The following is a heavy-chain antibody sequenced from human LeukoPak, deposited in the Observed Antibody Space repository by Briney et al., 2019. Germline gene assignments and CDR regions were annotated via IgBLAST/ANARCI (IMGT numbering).Heavy chain of an antibody. V-gene: IGHV3-7*01. D-gene: IGHD3-10*01. Sequence: GGSLRLSCAASGFTFSSYWMSWVRQAPGKGLEWVANIKQDGSEKYYVDSVKGRFTISRDNAKNSLYLQMNSLRAEDTAVYYCAREVPGAMARLLSYYYYGMDVWGQGTTVTVSS. CDR1: GFTFSSYW. J-gene: IGHJ6*02. CDR2: IKQDGSEK. CDR3: AREVPGAMARLLSYYYYGMDV.